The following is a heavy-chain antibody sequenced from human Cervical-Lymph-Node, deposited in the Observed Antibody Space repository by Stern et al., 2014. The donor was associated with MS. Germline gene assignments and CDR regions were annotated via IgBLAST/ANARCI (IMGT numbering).Heavy chain of an antibody. CDR2: IYPGDSDT. CDR1: GYSFTSYW. Sequence: MQLVQSGAEVKKPGESLKISCKGSGYSFTSYWIGWVRQMPGKGLESMGIIYPGDSDTRYSPSFQGQVPISADKSISTAYLQWSSLKASDTAMYYCARARYSYGPSRSFDYWGQGTLVTVSS. D-gene: IGHD5-18*01. V-gene: IGHV5-51*03. J-gene: IGHJ4*02. CDR3: ARARYSYGPSRSFDY.